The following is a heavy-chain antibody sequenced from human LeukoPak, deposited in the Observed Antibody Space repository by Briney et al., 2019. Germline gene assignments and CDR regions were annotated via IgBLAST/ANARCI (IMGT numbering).Heavy chain of an antibody. CDR3: ARGSINYNSGGYYDNPPLDY. J-gene: IGHJ4*02. CDR1: GCTFTSYY. CDR2: INPNGGST. Sequence: ASVKVSCKASGCTFTSYYMSWVRQAPGQGLEWMGMINPNGGSTNYAQKFQGRVTVTRDTSTSTVYMELSSLRSEDTAVYYCARGSINYNSGGYYDNPPLDYWGQGTLVTVSS. V-gene: IGHV1-46*01. D-gene: IGHD3-22*01.